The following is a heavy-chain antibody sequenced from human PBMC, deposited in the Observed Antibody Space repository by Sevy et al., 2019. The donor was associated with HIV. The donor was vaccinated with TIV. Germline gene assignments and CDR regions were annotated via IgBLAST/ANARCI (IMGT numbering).Heavy chain of an antibody. CDR1: GGSISRSSHD. Sequence: SETLSLTCSVSGGSISRSSHDWGWIRQPPGKGLEWIGSMYFSGRTSYNPSLKSRITISVDTSKNQFSLKLTSVTVADTAVYYCARQGGIVHRAFDFWGQGTLVTVSS. CDR2: MYFSGRT. J-gene: IGHJ4*02. V-gene: IGHV4-39*01. D-gene: IGHD2-21*01. CDR3: ARQGGIVHRAFDF.